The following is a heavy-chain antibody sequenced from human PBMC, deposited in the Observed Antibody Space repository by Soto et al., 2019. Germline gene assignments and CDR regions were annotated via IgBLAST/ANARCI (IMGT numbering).Heavy chain of an antibody. CDR3: ARDFRPPYGVRYFDY. J-gene: IGHJ4*02. D-gene: IGHD4-17*01. Sequence: EVQLVKSGGGLVQPGGSLRLSCAASGFTVSSNYMSWVRQAPGKGLEWVSVIYSGGSTYYADSVKGRFTISRHNSKNTLYLLMNSLRAEDTAVYYCARDFRPPYGVRYFDYWGQGTLVTVSS. CDR1: GFTVSSNY. V-gene: IGHV3-53*04. CDR2: IYSGGST.